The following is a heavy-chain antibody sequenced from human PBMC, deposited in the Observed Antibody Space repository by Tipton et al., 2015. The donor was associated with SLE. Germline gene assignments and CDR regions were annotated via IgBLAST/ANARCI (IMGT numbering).Heavy chain of an antibody. CDR2: INHSGST. CDR3: ARDSPAAEWGVLGGMDV. J-gene: IGHJ6*02. V-gene: IGHV4-34*01. D-gene: IGHD3-10*01. CDR1: GGSFSGYY. Sequence: TLSLTCAVYGGSFSGYYWSWIRQPPGKGLEWIGEINHSGSTNYNPSLKSRVTISVDTSKNQFSLKLSSVTAADTAVYYCARDSPAAEWGVLGGMDVWGQGTTVTVSS.